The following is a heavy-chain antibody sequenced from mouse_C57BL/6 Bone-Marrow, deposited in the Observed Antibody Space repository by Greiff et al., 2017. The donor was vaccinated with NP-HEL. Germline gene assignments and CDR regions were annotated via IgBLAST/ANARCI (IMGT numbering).Heavy chain of an antibody. CDR2: IDPSDSET. J-gene: IGHJ4*01. CDR1: GYTFTSYW. Sequence: QVQLQQPGAELVRPGSSVKLSCKASGYTFTSYWMHWVKQRPIQGLEWIGNIDPSDSETHYNQKFKDKATLTVDKSSSTAYMQLSSLTSEDSAVYYCARSDCYPRYYAMDYWGQGTSVTVSS. V-gene: IGHV1-52*01. CDR3: ARSDCYPRYYAMDY. D-gene: IGHD2-3*01.